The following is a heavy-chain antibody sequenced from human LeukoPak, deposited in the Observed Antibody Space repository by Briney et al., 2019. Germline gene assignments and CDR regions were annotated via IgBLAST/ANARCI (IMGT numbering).Heavy chain of an antibody. CDR1: GYSFTSYW. V-gene: IGHV5-51*01. CDR3: ARQDEDYDFWSGYSDAFDI. J-gene: IGHJ3*02. D-gene: IGHD3-3*01. CDR2: IYPGDSDT. Sequence: GESLKISCKGSGYSFTSYWIGWVRQMPGKGLEWMGIIYPGDSDTRYSPSFQGQVTISADKSISTAYLQWSSLKASDTAMYYCARQDEDYDFWSGYSDAFDIWGQGTMVTVSS.